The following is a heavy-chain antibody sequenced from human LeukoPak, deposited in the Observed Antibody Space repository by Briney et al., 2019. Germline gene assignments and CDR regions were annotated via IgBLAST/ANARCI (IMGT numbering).Heavy chain of an antibody. D-gene: IGHD3-9*01. CDR2: ISYDGSNK. V-gene: IGHV3-30-3*01. CDR3: ARERYYDISTGYSDLDY. Sequence: GGSLRLSCAASGFTFSSYAMRWVRQAPGKGLEWVAVISYDGSNKYYEDSVKGRFTISRDNSKNTLYLQMNILRAEDTAVYYCARERYYDISTGYSDLDYWAQGTLVPVSS. J-gene: IGHJ4*02. CDR1: GFTFSSYA.